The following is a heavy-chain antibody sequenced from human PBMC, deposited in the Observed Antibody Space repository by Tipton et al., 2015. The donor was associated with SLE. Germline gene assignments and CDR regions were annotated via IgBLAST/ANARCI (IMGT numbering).Heavy chain of an antibody. V-gene: IGHV1-18*01. CDR3: ASSGGVVVPETDAFDI. CDR2: ISAYNGNT. J-gene: IGHJ3*02. CDR1: GYTFTSYG. D-gene: IGHD2-2*01. Sequence: QSGPEVKKPGASVKVSCKASGYTFTSYGISWVRQAPGQGLEWMGWISAYNGNTNYAQKLQGRVTMTTDTSTSTAYMELRSLRSDGTAVYYCASSGGVVVPETDAFDIWGQGTMVTVSS.